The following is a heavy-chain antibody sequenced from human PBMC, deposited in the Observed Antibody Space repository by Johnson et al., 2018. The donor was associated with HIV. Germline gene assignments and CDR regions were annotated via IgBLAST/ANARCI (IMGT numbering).Heavy chain of an antibody. V-gene: IGHV3-13*01. CDR2: IGTAGDT. CDR3: VRDVGPLDI. J-gene: IGHJ3*02. Sequence: VQLVESGGGLVQPGGSLRLSCAASGFTFSSYDMHWVRQATGKGLEWVSAIGTAGDTYYSGSVKGRFTISRDNARNSLYLQMNSLRVEDTAVYYCVRDVGPLDIWGQGTLVTVSS. CDR1: GFTFSSYD.